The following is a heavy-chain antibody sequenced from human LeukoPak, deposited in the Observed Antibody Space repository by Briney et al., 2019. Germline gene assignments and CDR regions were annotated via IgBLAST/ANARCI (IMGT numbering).Heavy chain of an antibody. D-gene: IGHD6-19*01. CDR3: ASTYSGIAVAGFCFDY. V-gene: IGHV5-51*01. Sequence: GESLQISCKGSGYSFTSYWIGWVRQMPGKGLEWMGIIYPGDSDTRYSPSFQGQVTISADKSISTAYLQWSSLKASDTAMYYCASTYSGIAVAGFCFDYWGQGTLVTVSS. CDR2: IYPGDSDT. CDR1: GYSFTSYW. J-gene: IGHJ4*02.